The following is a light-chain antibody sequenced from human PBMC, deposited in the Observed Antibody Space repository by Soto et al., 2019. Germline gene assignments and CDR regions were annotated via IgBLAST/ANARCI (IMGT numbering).Light chain of an antibody. CDR2: DDS. CDR1: NLGSKS. Sequence: SSELTQPPSVSVAPGQTAMITCGGDNLGSKSVHWYQQKPGQAPVLVVYDDSDRPSGIPERFSGSNSGNTATLTISRVEAGDEAGYYCQVWDSSNDHPVFGGGTKVTVL. J-gene: IGLJ2*01. V-gene: IGLV3-21*02. CDR3: QVWDSSNDHPV.